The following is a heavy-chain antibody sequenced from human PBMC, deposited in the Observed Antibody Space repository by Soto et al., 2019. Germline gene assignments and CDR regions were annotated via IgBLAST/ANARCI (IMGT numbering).Heavy chain of an antibody. V-gene: IGHV3-33*01. D-gene: IGHD3-22*01. CDR2: IWYDGSNK. Sequence: GGSLRLSCAASGFTFSSYGMHWVRQAPGKGLEWVAVIWYDGSNKYYADSVKGRFTISRDNSKNTLYLQMNSLRAEDTAVYYCARESRYYYDSSGYYHYWGQGTLVTVSS. CDR1: GFTFSSYG. J-gene: IGHJ4*02. CDR3: ARESRYYYDSSGYYHY.